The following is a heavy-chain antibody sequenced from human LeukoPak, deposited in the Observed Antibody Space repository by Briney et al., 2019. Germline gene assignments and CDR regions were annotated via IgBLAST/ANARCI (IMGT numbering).Heavy chain of an antibody. Sequence: SETLSLTCTVSGGSISSGGYYWSWIRQHPGKGLEWIGYIYYSGSTYYNPSLKSRVTISVDTSKNQFSLKLSSVTAADTAVYYCARDRQLLLWFGELLSYGMDVWGQGTTVTVSS. D-gene: IGHD3-10*01. J-gene: IGHJ6*02. V-gene: IGHV4-31*03. CDR2: IYYSGST. CDR1: GGSISSGGYY. CDR3: ARDRQLLLWFGELLSYGMDV.